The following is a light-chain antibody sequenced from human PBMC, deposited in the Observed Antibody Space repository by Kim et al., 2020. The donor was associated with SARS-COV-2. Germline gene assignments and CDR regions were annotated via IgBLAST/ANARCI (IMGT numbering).Light chain of an antibody. J-gene: IGLJ2*01. CDR3: SSYTSSSHVV. CDR2: DVS. V-gene: IGLV2-14*03. Sequence: QSALTQPASVSGSPGQSITISCTGTSSDVSGYNYVSWYQQHPGKAPKLMIYDVSNRPSGVSNRFSGSKSGNTASLTISGLQAEDEADYYCSSYTSSSHVVFGGGTQLTVL. CDR1: SSDVSGYNY.